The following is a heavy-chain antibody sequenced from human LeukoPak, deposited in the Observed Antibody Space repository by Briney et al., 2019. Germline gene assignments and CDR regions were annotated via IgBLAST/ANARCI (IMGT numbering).Heavy chain of an antibody. CDR2: IWYDGSNK. CDR1: GFTFSSYG. Sequence: GGSLRLSCAASGFTFSSYGMHWVRQAPGKGLEWVAVIWYDGSNKYYADSVKGRFTISRDNSKNTLYLQMNSLRAEDTAVYYCVTLGQGSDYWGQGTLVTVSS. J-gene: IGHJ4*02. CDR3: VTLGQGSDY. V-gene: IGHV3-33*01.